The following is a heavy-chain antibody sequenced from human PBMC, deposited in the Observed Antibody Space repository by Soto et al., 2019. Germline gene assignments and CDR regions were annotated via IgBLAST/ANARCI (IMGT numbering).Heavy chain of an antibody. V-gene: IGHV4-31*03. CDR2: MHHSGRT. J-gene: IGHJ4*02. CDR3: ARWVEVSLDYFDS. Sequence: SETLSLTCTGSGAYMRKDYYYWSWVRQKPGKDLEWIGHMHHSGRTHYNPSLKSRVAVSVDTSKNQFSLYLNSVTAADTAVYYCARWVEVSLDYFDSWGQGIPVTVSS. CDR1: GAYMRKDYYY.